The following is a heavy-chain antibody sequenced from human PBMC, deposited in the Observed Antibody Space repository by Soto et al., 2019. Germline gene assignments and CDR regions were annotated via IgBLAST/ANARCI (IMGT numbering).Heavy chain of an antibody. J-gene: IGHJ4*02. D-gene: IGHD2-15*01. Sequence: QVQLVESGGGVVQPGRSLSLSCAASGFTFSDYPMHWVRQAPGKGLEWVAVISYDGRTKYYVDSVKGRFTISRDDSKNTMYLQMNSLRVDDTAVYDVARDFIVVAPDYFDYWGQGTLVTVSS. CDR2: ISYDGRTK. V-gene: IGHV3-30*04. CDR3: ARDFIVVAPDYFDY. CDR1: GFTFSDYP.